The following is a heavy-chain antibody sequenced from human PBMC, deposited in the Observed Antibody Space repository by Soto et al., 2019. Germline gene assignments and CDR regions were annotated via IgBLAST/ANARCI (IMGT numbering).Heavy chain of an antibody. V-gene: IGHV3-33*06. CDR1: GFTFSSYC. D-gene: IGHD1-26*01. CDR2: IWYDGSNK. CDR3: AKGDSGSYSYFDY. J-gene: IGHJ4*02. Sequence: GGSLRLSCAASGFTFSSYCMHWVRPAPGKGLEWVAVIWYDGSNKYYADSVKGRFTISRDNSKNTLYLQMNSLRAEDTAVYYCAKGDSGSYSYFDYWGQGTLVTVSS.